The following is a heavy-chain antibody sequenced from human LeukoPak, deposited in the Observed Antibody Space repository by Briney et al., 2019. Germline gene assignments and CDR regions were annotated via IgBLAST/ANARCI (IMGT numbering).Heavy chain of an antibody. D-gene: IGHD6-13*01. CDR1: GFTFSSYA. Sequence: PGGSLRLSRAASGFTFSSYAMTWVRQAPGKGLEWVSAISGSAGSTYYADSVKGRFTISRDNSKNMLYLQMNSLRAEDTAVYYCAKRGRQQLVHGRDAFDIWGQGTMVTVSS. CDR3: AKRGRQQLVHGRDAFDI. CDR2: ISGSAGST. J-gene: IGHJ3*02. V-gene: IGHV3-23*01.